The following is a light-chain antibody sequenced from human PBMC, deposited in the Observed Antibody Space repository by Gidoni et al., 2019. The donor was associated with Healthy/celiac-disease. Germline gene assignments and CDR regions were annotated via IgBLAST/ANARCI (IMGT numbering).Light chain of an antibody. CDR1: QGIRNY. V-gene: IGKV1-27*01. CDR3: QKYNSAPWT. Sequence: DIQMTQSPSSLSASVGDRVTITCRASQGIRNYLAWYQQKPGKVHKLLIYAASTLQSGVPSRFSGSGSGTDFTLTISSLQPEDVATYYCQKYNSAPWTFGQGTKVEIK. CDR2: AAS. J-gene: IGKJ1*01.